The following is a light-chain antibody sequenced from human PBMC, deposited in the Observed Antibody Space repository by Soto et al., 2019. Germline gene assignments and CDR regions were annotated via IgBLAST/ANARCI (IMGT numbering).Light chain of an antibody. CDR2: RAS. J-gene: IGKJ4*01. CDR3: QQYGSSPLT. Sequence: EIVLTQSPCTLSLSQGERATLSCRASQSVSSSYLAWYQQKPGQAPKVLIYRASSRATGIPDRFSGSGSGTDFTLTISRLEPEDFAVYYCQQYGSSPLTFGGGTKVDIK. V-gene: IGKV3-20*01. CDR1: QSVSSSY.